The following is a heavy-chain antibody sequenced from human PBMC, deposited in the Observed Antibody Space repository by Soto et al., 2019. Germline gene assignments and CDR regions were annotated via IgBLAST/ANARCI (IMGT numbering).Heavy chain of an antibody. CDR3: AKGISGWEKSIFDM. D-gene: IGHD6-19*01. CDR1: GFTFSNFA. Sequence: EVQLLESGGGLVQPGGSLRLSCTASGFTFSNFAMSWVRQAPGKGLEWVSGISLSDDGTNYAASVKGRFTISRDNSKNTLNLQMDSLSAEDTALYYCAKGISGWEKSIFDMWGQGTMVTVSS. J-gene: IGHJ3*02. V-gene: IGHV3-23*01. CDR2: ISLSDDGT.